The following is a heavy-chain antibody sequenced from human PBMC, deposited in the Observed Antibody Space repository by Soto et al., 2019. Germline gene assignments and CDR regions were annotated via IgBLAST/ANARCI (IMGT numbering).Heavy chain of an antibody. CDR3: ARHDNMTLGANYFDL. Sequence: QVQLQESCPGLVKPSETLSLSCPVYVDSISTNKWWSWARQTQGKGLELFGELHHIVPVHYNPSLLSRVAMTVDKSTNEFFLQLTPVTAADTALYFCARHDNMTLGANYFDLWGNGILVNCSS. CDR2: LHHIVPV. J-gene: IGHJ4*01. D-gene: IGHD3-3*01. CDR1: VDSISTNKW. V-gene: IGHV4-4*02.